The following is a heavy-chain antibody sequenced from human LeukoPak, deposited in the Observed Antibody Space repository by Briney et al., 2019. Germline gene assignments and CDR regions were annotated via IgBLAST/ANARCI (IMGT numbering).Heavy chain of an antibody. Sequence: ASVKVSCKASGYTFTGYYLHWVRQAPGQGLEWMGRINPNSGGTNYAQNSQGRVTMTRDTSISTAYMELSRLRSDDTAVYYCARGTVVPAALNWFDPWGQGTLVTVSS. CDR2: INPNSGGT. CDR3: ARGTVVPAALNWFDP. J-gene: IGHJ5*02. CDR1: GYTFTGYY. V-gene: IGHV1-2*06. D-gene: IGHD2-2*01.